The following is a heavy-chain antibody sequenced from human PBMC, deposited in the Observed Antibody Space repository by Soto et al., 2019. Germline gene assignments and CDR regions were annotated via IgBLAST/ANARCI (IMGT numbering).Heavy chain of an antibody. Sequence: ASVKVSCKASGGTFSSYTISWVRQAPGQGLEWMGRIIPILGIANYAQKFQGRVTITADKSTSTAYMELGSLRSEDTAVYYCARDANWNEEYYFDYWGQGTLVTVSS. V-gene: IGHV1-69*02. J-gene: IGHJ4*02. CDR3: ARDANWNEEYYFDY. CDR2: IIPILGIA. CDR1: GGTFSSYT. D-gene: IGHD1-1*01.